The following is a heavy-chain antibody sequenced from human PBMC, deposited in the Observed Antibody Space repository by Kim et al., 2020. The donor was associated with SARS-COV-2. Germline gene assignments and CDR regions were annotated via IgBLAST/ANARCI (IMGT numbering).Heavy chain of an antibody. J-gene: IGHJ4*02. Sequence: GESLKISCKGSGYSFTSYWIGWVRQMPGKGLEWMGIICPGDSDTRYSPSFQGQVTISADKSISTAYLQWSSLKASDTAMYYCARGGSFRFLEWLLFDYWGQGTLVTVSS. D-gene: IGHD3-3*01. V-gene: IGHV5-51*01. CDR3: ARGGSFRFLEWLLFDY. CDR2: ICPGDSDT. CDR1: GYSFTSYW.